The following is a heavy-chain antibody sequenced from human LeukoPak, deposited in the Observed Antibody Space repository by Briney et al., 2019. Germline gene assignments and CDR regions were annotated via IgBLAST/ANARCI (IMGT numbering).Heavy chain of an antibody. CDR2: ISGSGGGT. CDR3: AKDLGRYRNNYFDY. Sequence: QPGGSLGLSCAASGFTFNSYAMSWVRQAPEKGLEWVATISGSGGGTYYADSVKGRFTISRDDSKNTLYLQMNSLRAEDTAVYYCAKDLGRYRNNYFDYWGQGTLVTVSS. CDR1: GFTFNSYA. J-gene: IGHJ4*02. V-gene: IGHV3-23*01. D-gene: IGHD1-26*01.